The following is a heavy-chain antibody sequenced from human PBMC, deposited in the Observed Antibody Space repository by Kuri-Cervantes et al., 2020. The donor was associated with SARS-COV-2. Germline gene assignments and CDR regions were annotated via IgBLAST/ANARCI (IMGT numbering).Heavy chain of an antibody. CDR1: GFTFSSYA. CDR2: ISGSGGST. J-gene: IGHJ4*02. Sequence: GESLKISCAASGFTFSSYAMSWVRQAPGKGLEWVSAISGSGGSTYYADSVKGRFTIPRDNSKNTLYLQMNSLRAEDTAVYDCAKIRGYSSGWPDYWGQGTLVTVSS. D-gene: IGHD6-19*01. CDR3: AKIRGYSSGWPDY. V-gene: IGHV3-23*01.